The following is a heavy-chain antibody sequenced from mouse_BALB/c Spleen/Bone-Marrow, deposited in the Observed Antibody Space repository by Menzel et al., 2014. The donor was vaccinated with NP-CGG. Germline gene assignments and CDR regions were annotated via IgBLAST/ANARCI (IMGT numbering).Heavy chain of an antibody. V-gene: IGHV5-6*01. J-gene: IGHJ1*01. Sequence: EVHLVESGGGLVKPGGSLKLSCAASGFTFSSYGMSWVRQTPEKRLEWVATISGGGSYTYYPDSVKGRFTISRDNAKNTLYLQTSSLKSEDTAMYYCARHKLGRWYFDVWGAGTTVTVSS. CDR1: GFTFSSYG. D-gene: IGHD4-1*01. CDR2: ISGGGSYT. CDR3: ARHKLGRWYFDV.